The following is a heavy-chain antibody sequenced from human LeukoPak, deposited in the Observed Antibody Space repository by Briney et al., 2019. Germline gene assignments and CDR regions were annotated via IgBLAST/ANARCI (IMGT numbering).Heavy chain of an antibody. Sequence: GGSLRLSCAASGFTFSRSWMTWVRQAPGKGLEWVASINEDGSEIHYVDSVKGRFTISRDNAKDSLYLQMNSLRAEDTAVYYCARDLSGIAGYTYGRGIDYWGQGTLVTVSS. V-gene: IGHV3-7*01. J-gene: IGHJ4*02. D-gene: IGHD5-18*01. CDR1: GFTFSRSW. CDR3: ARDLSGIAGYTYGRGIDY. CDR2: INEDGSEI.